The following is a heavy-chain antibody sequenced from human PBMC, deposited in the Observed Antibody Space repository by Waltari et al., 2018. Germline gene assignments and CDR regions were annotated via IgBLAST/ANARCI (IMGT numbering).Heavy chain of an antibody. CDR2: IIPIFGTA. D-gene: IGHD3-10*01. CDR3: ALGSIPLWFRELSPQAWFDP. J-gene: IGHJ5*02. CDR1: GGTFSSYA. Sequence: QVQLVQSGAEVKKPGSSVKVSCKASGGTFSSYAISWVRQAPGQGLEWMGGIIPIFGTANYAQKFQGRVTITADESTSTAYMELSSLRSEDTAVYYCALGSIPLWFRELSPQAWFDPWGQGTLVTVSS. V-gene: IGHV1-69*13.